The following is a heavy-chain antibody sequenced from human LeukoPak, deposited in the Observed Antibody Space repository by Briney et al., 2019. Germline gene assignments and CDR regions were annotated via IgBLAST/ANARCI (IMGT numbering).Heavy chain of an antibody. D-gene: IGHD1-26*01. CDR3: ARDRSYGAFDY. V-gene: IGHV3-20*04. Sequence: TGGSPRLSCAASGFTFDDYGMNWVRQAPGKGLEWVSGISWNGGRTYYADSVKGRFTISRDNAKNSLYLHMNSLRAEDTALYSCARDRSYGAFDYWGQGTLVTVSS. CDR1: GFTFDDYG. CDR2: ISWNGGRT. J-gene: IGHJ4*02.